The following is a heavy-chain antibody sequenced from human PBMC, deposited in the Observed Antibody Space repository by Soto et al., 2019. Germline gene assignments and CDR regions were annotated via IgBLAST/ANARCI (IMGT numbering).Heavy chain of an antibody. CDR2: IYSGGST. V-gene: IGHV3-66*01. D-gene: IGHD6-13*01. Sequence: EVQLVESGGGLVQPGGSLRLSCAASGFTVSTNYMNWVRQAPGKGLEWVSIIYSGGSTYYADSVKGRFTISRDNSKNTLYLQMNSLRAEDTAVYYCARDQVAAAAAYWGQGTLVTVSS. CDR1: GFTVSTNY. J-gene: IGHJ4*02. CDR3: ARDQVAAAAAY.